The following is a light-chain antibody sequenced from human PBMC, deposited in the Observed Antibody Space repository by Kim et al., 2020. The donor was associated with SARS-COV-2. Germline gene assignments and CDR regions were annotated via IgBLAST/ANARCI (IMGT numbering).Light chain of an antibody. CDR3: CSYARSNSYV. J-gene: IGLJ1*01. CDR2: DVS. CDR1: SSDVGTYNY. V-gene: IGLV2-14*01. Sequence: QSALTQPASVSGSPGQSITISCTGTSSDVGTYNYVSWYQPLPGKAPELMIFDVSERPSGSSNRFSDSKSGNTASLTISGLKAEDEADYYCCSYARSNSYVFGTGTTVTVL.